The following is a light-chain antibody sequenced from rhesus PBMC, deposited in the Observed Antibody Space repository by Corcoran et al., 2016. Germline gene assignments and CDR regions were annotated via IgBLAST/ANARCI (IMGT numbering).Light chain of an antibody. J-gene: IGKJ2*01. CDR2: GAS. V-gene: IGKV3S9*01. Sequence: EIVMTQSPATLSLSPGERATLSCRASQSVSSYVAWYQQKPEKAPRLLIYGASSRATGIPDRFSGSGSGTDFTLPISSLEPDDFAVYYCQQYSNWPYSFGQGTKVEIK. CDR1: QSVSSY. CDR3: QQYSNWPYS.